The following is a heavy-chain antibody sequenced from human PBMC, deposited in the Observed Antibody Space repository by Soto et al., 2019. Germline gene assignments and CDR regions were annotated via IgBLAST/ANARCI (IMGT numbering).Heavy chain of an antibody. J-gene: IGHJ4*02. CDR1: GYTFTSYY. CDR2: INPIVGST. V-gene: IGHV1-46*01. Sequence: ASVKVSCKASGYTFTSYYMHWVRQAPGQGLEWMGIINPIVGSTSYAQKFQGRVTITRDTSTSTVYMELSSLRFEDTAVYYCAREEGPFDYWGQGTLVTVSS. CDR3: AREEGPFDY.